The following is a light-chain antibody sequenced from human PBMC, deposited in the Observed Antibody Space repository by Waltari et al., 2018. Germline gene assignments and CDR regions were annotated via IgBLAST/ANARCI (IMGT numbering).Light chain of an antibody. Sequence: QSALTQPASVSGSPGQSITISCTGTNTDVGTYDYLSWYQLNPGKVPKLIISEGSNRPSGVSDRFSGSKSGNTASLTISGLQGEDEAEYFCSSYTRDSTVLFGGGTKLSVL. CDR2: EGS. V-gene: IGLV2-14*03. J-gene: IGLJ3*02. CDR1: NTDVGTYDY. CDR3: SSYTRDSTVL.